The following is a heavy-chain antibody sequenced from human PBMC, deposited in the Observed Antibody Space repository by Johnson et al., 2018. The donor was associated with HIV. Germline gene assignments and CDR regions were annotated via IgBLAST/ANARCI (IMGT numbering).Heavy chain of an antibody. Sequence: QMLLVESGGGVVQPGRSLRLSCAASKFTFSSYPMHWVRQAPGKGLEWVALISYDGTNKYHADSVKGRFTISRDNSKNTLYLQMNTLRAEDTAVYYCVKVQDEWFRALGAFDIWGQGTMVTVSS. CDR1: KFTFSSYP. CDR3: VKVQDEWFRALGAFDI. V-gene: IGHV3-30*18. D-gene: IGHD3-10*01. J-gene: IGHJ3*02. CDR2: ISYDGTNK.